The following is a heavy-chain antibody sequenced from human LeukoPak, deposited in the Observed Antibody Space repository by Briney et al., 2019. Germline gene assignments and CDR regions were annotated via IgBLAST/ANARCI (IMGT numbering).Heavy chain of an antibody. Sequence: PSETLSLTCTVSGGSITSSSFYWGWIRQPPGKGLEWIGSIYYGGSTNYNPSLKSRVTMSVDTSKNQFSLNLSSVTAADTAVYYCASGPLPGNSGAFDIWGQGTMVTVSS. CDR1: GGSITSSSFY. J-gene: IGHJ3*02. D-gene: IGHD4-23*01. CDR3: ASGPLPGNSGAFDI. V-gene: IGHV4-39*07. CDR2: IYYGGST.